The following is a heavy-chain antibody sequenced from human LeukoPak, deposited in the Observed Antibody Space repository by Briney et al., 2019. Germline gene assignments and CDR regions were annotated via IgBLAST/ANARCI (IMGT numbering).Heavy chain of an antibody. V-gene: IGHV3-53*01. CDR2: IYSGGST. CDR1: GFTVSSNY. Sequence: GGSLRLSCAASGFTVSSNYMSWVRQAPGKGLEWVSVIYSGGSTYYADSVKGRFTISRDNSKNTLYLQMNSLRAEGTAVYYCARDRYCSGGSCYVAFDIWGQGTMVTVSS. J-gene: IGHJ3*02. CDR3: ARDRYCSGGSCYVAFDI. D-gene: IGHD2-15*01.